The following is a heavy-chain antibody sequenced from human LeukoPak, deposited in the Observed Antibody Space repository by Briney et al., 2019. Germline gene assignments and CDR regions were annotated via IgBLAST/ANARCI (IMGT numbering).Heavy chain of an antibody. J-gene: IGHJ4*02. CDR3: ASLYCSSTSCFTFLDY. D-gene: IGHD2-2*01. Sequence: SETLSLTCAVYGGSFSGYYWSWIRQSPGKGLEWIGEINHSGSTNYNPSLKSRVTISVDTSMNQFSLKLSSVTAADTAVYYCASLYCSSTSCFTFLDYWGQGTLVTVSS. CDR2: INHSGST. V-gene: IGHV4-34*01. CDR1: GGSFSGYY.